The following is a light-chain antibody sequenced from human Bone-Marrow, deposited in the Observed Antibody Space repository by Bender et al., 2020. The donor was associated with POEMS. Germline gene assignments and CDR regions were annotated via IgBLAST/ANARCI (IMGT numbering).Light chain of an antibody. CDR1: SSNTGSGYD. Sequence: QSVLTQPPSVSEAPGQRVTISCTGSSSNTGSGYDINWYQHLPGTAPKLLIYGYNNRPSGVPDRFSGSKSGTSASLAITRLQAEDEGDYYCQSYDNSLGGWVFGGGTKLTVL. CDR3: QSYDNSLGGWV. CDR2: GYN. J-gene: IGLJ3*02. V-gene: IGLV1-40*01.